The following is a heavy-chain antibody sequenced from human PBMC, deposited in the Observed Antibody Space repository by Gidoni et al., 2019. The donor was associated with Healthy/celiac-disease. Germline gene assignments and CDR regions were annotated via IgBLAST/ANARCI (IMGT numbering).Heavy chain of an antibody. J-gene: IGHJ4*02. Sequence: QVQLQESGPGLVKPSETLSLTCTVSGGSISSYYWSWIRQPPGKGLECIGYIYYSGSTNYNPSLKSRVTISVDTSKNQFSLKLSSVTAADTAVYYCARQRGSSSTFDYWGQGTLVTVSS. D-gene: IGHD6-6*01. V-gene: IGHV4-59*08. CDR3: ARQRGSSSTFDY. CDR2: IYYSGST. CDR1: GGSISSYY.